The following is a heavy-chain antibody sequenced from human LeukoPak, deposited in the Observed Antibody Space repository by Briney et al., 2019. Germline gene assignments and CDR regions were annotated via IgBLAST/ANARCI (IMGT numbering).Heavy chain of an antibody. J-gene: IGHJ4*02. Sequence: GASVKVSCKASGYTFTCYDINWVRQATGQGLEWMGWMNPNSGNTGYAQKFQGRVTMTRNTSISTAYMELSSLRSEDTAVYYCARVRRYCSGGSCYSDFDYWGQGTLVTVSS. CDR3: ARVRRYCSGGSCYSDFDY. CDR1: GYTFTCYD. CDR2: MNPNSGNT. D-gene: IGHD2-15*01. V-gene: IGHV1-8*01.